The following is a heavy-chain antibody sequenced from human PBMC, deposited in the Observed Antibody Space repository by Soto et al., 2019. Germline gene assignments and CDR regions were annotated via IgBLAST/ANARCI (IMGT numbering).Heavy chain of an antibody. CDR2: VKNDGSGT. V-gene: IGHV3-74*01. CDR1: GFTFSSYW. Sequence: EVQLVESGGAIVQPGGSLRLSCAASGFTFSSYWMHWVRQAPGKGLVWVSLVKNDGSGTSHADSVKGRFTISRDNAKNTLCLPMNSLRAEDTAVYYCARVGVTNAFDVWGQGTMVTVSS. J-gene: IGHJ3*01. D-gene: IGHD2-21*02. CDR3: ARVGVTNAFDV.